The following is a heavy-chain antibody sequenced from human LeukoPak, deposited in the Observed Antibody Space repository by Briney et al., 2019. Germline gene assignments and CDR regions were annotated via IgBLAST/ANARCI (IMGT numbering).Heavy chain of an antibody. CDR1: GGSISSGSYY. V-gene: IGHV4-61*09. D-gene: IGHD4-17*01. CDR2: FYTSGST. CDR3: ARDRADYGDSGYWYFDL. Sequence: TLSLTCTVSGGSISSGSYYWSWIRQPAGKGLEWIGHFYTSGSTDYNPSLKSRVTISVDTSKNQFSLKLSSVTAADTAVYYCARDRADYGDSGYWYFDLWGRGTLVTVSS. J-gene: IGHJ2*01.